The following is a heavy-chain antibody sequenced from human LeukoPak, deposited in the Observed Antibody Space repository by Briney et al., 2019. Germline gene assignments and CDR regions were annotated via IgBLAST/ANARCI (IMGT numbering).Heavy chain of an antibody. CDR3: ARSDFTQNLGYCVDY. D-gene: IGHD6-13*01. Sequence: GESPRLSCAGSGFIFSSYSVNWVRQAPGKGLEWVSSISSDNTYIYHSDSVRGRFTISRDNSKNSLYLQMNSLTVEDTAVYYCARSDFTQNLGYCVDYWGQGTLVTVSS. V-gene: IGHV3-21*01. J-gene: IGHJ4*02. CDR1: GFIFSSYS. CDR2: ISSDNTYI.